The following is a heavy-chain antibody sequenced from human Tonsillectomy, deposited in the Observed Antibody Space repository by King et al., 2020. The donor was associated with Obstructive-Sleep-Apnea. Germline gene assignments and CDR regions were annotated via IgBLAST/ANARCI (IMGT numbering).Heavy chain of an antibody. V-gene: IGHV4-61*01. J-gene: IGHJ6*01. CDR3: ARYPGGTSCFGHYYYGMDV. Sequence: VQLQESGPGLVKPSETLSLTCIVSGDSVSSGKYYWSWVRQPPRKGLQWIGHMYYGGSANFIPSLKSRVPISLDTSKHQFSLRLSSVTTADTAVYYCARYPGGTSCFGHYYYGMDVWGQGTTVIVSS. CDR1: GDSVSSGKYY. D-gene: IGHD2-2*01. CDR2: MYYGGSA.